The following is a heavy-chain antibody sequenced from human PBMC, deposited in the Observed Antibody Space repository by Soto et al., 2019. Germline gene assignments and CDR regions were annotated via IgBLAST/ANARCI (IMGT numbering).Heavy chain of an antibody. CDR3: ARMGDVPYYYYGMDV. V-gene: IGHV1-18*01. Sequence: QVQLVQSGAEVKKPGASVTVSCKASGYTFTTYGVSWVRQAPGQGLEWLGWINGYNGNAKYAENLQGRVSMTTDTSTTKPYMELRSLRSDDTDGYYCARMGDVPYYYYGMDVWGQGTTVTVSS. CDR2: INGYNGNA. J-gene: IGHJ6*02. D-gene: IGHD3-16*01. CDR1: GYTFTTYG.